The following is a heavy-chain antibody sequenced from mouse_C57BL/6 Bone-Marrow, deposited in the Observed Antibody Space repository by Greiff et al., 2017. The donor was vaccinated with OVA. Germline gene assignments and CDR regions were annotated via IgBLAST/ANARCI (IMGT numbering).Heavy chain of an antibody. D-gene: IGHD1-1*01. J-gene: IGHJ2*01. Sequence: EVMLVKSGGGLVKPGGSLKLSCAASGFTFSSYAMSWVRQTPEKRLEWVATISDGGSYTYYPDNVKGRFTISRDNAKNNLYLQMSHLKSEDTAMYYCARLITTVYFDYWGQGTTLTVSS. CDR1: GFTFSSYA. CDR3: ARLITTVYFDY. V-gene: IGHV5-4*03. CDR2: ISDGGSYT.